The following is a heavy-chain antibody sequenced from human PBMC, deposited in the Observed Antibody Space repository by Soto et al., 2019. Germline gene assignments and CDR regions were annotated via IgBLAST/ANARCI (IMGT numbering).Heavy chain of an antibody. D-gene: IGHD4-17*01. CDR3: AREIPTTVTSFALDM. CDR1: GYTFTSYG. V-gene: IGHV1-18*01. Sequence: QAQLVQSGGEVKKPGASVKVSCKASGYTFTSYGVTWVRQAPGQGLEWMGWISGYNGNTNYAQKFQGRVTMTTDTSTNTVYMELRSLRSDDTAVYYCAREIPTTVTSFALDMWGQGTMVTVSS. J-gene: IGHJ3*02. CDR2: ISGYNGNT.